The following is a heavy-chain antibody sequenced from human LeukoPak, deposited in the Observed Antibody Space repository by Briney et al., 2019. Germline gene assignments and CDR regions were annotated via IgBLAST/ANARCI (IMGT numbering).Heavy chain of an antibody. J-gene: IGHJ4*02. CDR1: GFTFSSYA. Sequence: HTGGSLRLSCAASGFTFSSYAMSWVRQAPGKGLEWVSAISGSGGSTYYADSVKGRFTISRDNSKNTLYLQMNSLRAEDTAVYYCAKDLEKIQLHGPFDYWGQGTLVTVSS. CDR3: AKDLEKIQLHGPFDY. CDR2: ISGSGGST. V-gene: IGHV3-23*01. D-gene: IGHD5-18*01.